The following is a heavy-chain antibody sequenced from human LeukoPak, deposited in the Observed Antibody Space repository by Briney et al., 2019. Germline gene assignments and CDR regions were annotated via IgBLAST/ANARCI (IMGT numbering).Heavy chain of an antibody. D-gene: IGHD6-13*01. CDR1: GGSISSSSYY. CDR3: ARVYYSSSYDYWYFDL. V-gene: IGHV4-39*07. J-gene: IGHJ2*01. CDR2: IYYSGST. Sequence: SETLSLTCTVSGGSISSSSYYWGWIRHPPGKGLEWIGSIYYSGSTYYNPSLKRRVTISVDTSKNQFSMKLSSVTAADTAVYYCARVYYSSSYDYWYFDLWGRGTLVTVSS.